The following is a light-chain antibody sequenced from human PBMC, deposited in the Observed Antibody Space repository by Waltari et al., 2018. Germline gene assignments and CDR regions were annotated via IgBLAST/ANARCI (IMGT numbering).Light chain of an antibody. CDR3: SSFAGSNNYV. V-gene: IGLV2-8*01. J-gene: IGLJ1*01. Sequence: QSALTQPPSASGSPGQSVTISCTGTSSDVGGYNYVSWYQQHPGKAPKLSIYEVRKRPPGVPDRFSGSKSGNTASLTVSGLQAEDEADYYCSSFAGSNNYVFGTGTKVTVL. CDR1: SSDVGGYNY. CDR2: EVR.